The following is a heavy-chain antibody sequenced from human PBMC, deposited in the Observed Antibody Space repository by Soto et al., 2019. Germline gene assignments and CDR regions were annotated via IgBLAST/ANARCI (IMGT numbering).Heavy chain of an antibody. J-gene: IGHJ3*02. CDR1: GFTFSGSA. CDR2: IRSKANSYAT. V-gene: IGHV3-73*01. CDR3: TRHPRDPKQAFDI. Sequence: EVQLVESGGGLVQPGGSLKLSCAASGFTFSGSAMHWVRQASGKGLEWVGRIRSKANSYATAYAASVKGRFTISRDDSKNTAYLQMNSLKTEETAVYYCTRHPRDPKQAFDIWGQGTMVTVSS.